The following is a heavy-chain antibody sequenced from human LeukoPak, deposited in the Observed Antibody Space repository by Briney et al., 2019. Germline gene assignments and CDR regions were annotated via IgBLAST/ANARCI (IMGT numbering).Heavy chain of an antibody. D-gene: IGHD2-2*01. V-gene: IGHV4-31*11. CDR2: IYYSGST. Sequence: PSETLSLTCAVYGGSLSGYYWSWIRQHPGKGLEWIGYIYYSGSTYYNPSLKSRVTISVDTSKNQFSLKLSSVTAADTAVYYCARVRYCSSTSCMERYFDLWGRGTLVTVSS. CDR3: ARVRYCSSTSCMERYFDL. J-gene: IGHJ2*01. CDR1: GGSLSGYY.